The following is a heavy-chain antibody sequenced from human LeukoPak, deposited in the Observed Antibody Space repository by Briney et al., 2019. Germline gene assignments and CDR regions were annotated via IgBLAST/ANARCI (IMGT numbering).Heavy chain of an antibody. D-gene: IGHD3-10*01. V-gene: IGHV3-23*01. CDR3: ARDGYATGSHDY. CDR2: ISGSGDST. CDR1: GFTFSSYA. Sequence: PGGSLRLSCAASGFTFSSYALSWVRQAPGKGLEWVSTISGSGDSTYYADSVRGRFTISRDSSRNTLSLQMNSLRAEDTAVYFCARDGYATGSHDYWGQGALVTVSS. J-gene: IGHJ4*02.